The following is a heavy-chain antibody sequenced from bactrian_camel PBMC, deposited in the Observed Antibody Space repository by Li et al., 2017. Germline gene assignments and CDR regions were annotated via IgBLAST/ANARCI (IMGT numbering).Heavy chain of an antibody. Sequence: HVQLVESGGGSVQAGGSLRLSCAASGAISRAYFMGWFRQVPGGTEREGVATTYTGGGYTYYADSVKGRFTISRDNAKGTLYLQMNSLGPEDTAMYYCAARHSVLADVPNTPLSPYAYNIWGQGTQVTVS. J-gene: IGHJ4*01. CDR2: TYTGGGYT. V-gene: IGHV3S54*01. CDR3: AARHSVLADVPNTPLSPYAYNI. CDR1: GAISRAYF. D-gene: IGHD1*01.